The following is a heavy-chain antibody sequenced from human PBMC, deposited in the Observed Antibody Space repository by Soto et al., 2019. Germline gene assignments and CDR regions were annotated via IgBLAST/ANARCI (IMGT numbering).Heavy chain of an antibody. D-gene: IGHD2-2*01. CDR1: GGTFGSYA. Sequence: QVQLVQSGAEVKKPGSSVKVSCKASGGTFGSYAISWVRQAPGQGLEWMGGIIPIPGTANYAQKFQGRVTIAADESTSTAYMELSSPRSGDTPVYYCARSQGSSTSLEIYYYYYYGMDVWGQGTTVTVSS. J-gene: IGHJ6*02. CDR3: ARSQGSSTSLEIYYYYYYGMDV. CDR2: IIPIPGTA. V-gene: IGHV1-69*01.